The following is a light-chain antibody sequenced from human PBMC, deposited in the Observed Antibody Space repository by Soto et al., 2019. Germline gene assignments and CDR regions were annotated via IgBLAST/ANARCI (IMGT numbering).Light chain of an antibody. Sequence: QSALTQPASVSGSPGQSITISCTGTSSDVGGFNYVSWYQQHPGKAPKLMIYDVTNRPSGVSYRFSGSKSGNTASLTISGLQAEYEAEYYCNSYTSSSTYVFGTGTKATVL. CDR3: NSYTSSSTYV. J-gene: IGLJ1*01. V-gene: IGLV2-14*03. CDR2: DVT. CDR1: SSDVGGFNY.